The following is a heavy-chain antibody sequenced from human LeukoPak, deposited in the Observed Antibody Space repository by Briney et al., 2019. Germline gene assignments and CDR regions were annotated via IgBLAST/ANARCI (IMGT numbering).Heavy chain of an antibody. Sequence: PGGSLRLSCAASGFTFSSYWMSWVRQAPGKGLEWVANIKQDGSEKYHVDSVKGRFTISRDNTKNSLYLQMNSLRVDDTAVYYCARDDQQLGLGWFHPWGQGTLVTVSS. J-gene: IGHJ5*02. CDR3: ARDDQQLGLGWFHP. CDR2: IKQDGSEK. D-gene: IGHD6-13*01. CDR1: GFTFSSYW. V-gene: IGHV3-7*01.